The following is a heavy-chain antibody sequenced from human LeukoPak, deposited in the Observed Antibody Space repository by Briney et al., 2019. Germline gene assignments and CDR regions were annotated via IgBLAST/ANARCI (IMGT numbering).Heavy chain of an antibody. D-gene: IGHD3-22*01. CDR3: ARGYDSSGYYHSDFDY. CDR1: GGTFSSYA. Sequence: ASVKVFCKASGGTFSSYAISWVRQAPGQGLEWMGRIIPIFGIANYAQKFQGRVTITADKSTSTAYMELSSLRSEDTAVYYCARGYDSSGYYHSDFDYWGQGTLVTVSS. V-gene: IGHV1-69*04. J-gene: IGHJ4*02. CDR2: IIPIFGIA.